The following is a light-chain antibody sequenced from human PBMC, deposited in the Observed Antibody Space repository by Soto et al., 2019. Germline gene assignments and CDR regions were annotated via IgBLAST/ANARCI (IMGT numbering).Light chain of an antibody. CDR3: QSYDNTLSGPIYV. CDR2: GNV. CDR1: HSNIGSGYD. V-gene: IGLV1-40*01. Sequence: QSVLTQPPAVSGAPGQNITLSCTGSHSNIGSGYDVHWYQQLPGRVPKLLIYGNVNRPSGVPERFSGSKSATSASLAISGLQAEDEAIYYCQSYDNTLSGPIYVFGTGTKVTVL. J-gene: IGLJ1*01.